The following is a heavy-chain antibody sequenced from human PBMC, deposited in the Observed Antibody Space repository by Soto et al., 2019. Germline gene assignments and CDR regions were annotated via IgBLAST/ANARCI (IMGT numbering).Heavy chain of an antibody. CDR1: GFSLSAYGVR. J-gene: IGHJ5*02. D-gene: IGHD3-22*01. Sequence: SGPTLVNPTQTLTLTCSFSGFSLSAYGVRVIWFRQPPRETLEWLALIHWNDDKRYSPYLKSRLTITKDTSKTQVVLTLTNLDPLDTGTYFCAHTKDSSGFLTSWGQGILVTVSS. V-gene: IGHV2-5*01. CDR2: IHWNDDK. CDR3: AHTKDSSGFLTS.